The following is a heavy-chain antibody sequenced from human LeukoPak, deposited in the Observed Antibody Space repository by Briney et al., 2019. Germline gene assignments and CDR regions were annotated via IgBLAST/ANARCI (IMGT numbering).Heavy chain of an antibody. Sequence: SGTLSLTCAVSGGSISSSNWWSWVRQPPGKGLEWIGEIYHSGSTNYNPSLKSRVTISADTSKKQFSLKLTSVTAADTAVYYCARGAGGYRFDPWGQGTLVTVSS. V-gene: IGHV4-4*02. CDR1: GGSISSSNW. CDR2: IYHSGST. J-gene: IGHJ5*02. D-gene: IGHD1-1*01. CDR3: ARGAGGYRFDP.